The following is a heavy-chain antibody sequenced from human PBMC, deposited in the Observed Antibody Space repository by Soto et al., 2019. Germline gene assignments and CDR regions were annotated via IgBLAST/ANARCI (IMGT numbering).Heavy chain of an antibody. V-gene: IGHV4-59*01. D-gene: IGHD2-15*01. CDR1: GDSTSNYY. CDR2: ISYSGNT. Sequence: SETLSLTCIISGDSTSNYYWSWIRQSPGKGLEWIGYISYSGNTNYNPSLKRRVTISVDTSKDQLSLKVTSVTAADTAMYYWACLRGKRGSPIDYGGQGTHVTVSS. J-gene: IGHJ4*02. CDR3: ACLRGKRGSPIDY.